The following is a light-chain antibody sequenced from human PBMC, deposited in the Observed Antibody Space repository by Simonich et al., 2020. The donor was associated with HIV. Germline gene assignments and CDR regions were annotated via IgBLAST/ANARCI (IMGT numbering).Light chain of an antibody. CDR1: SGSIASSF. CDR3: QSYDYTNWV. J-gene: IGLJ3*02. V-gene: IGLV6-57*01. CDR2: EDY. Sequence: NFMLTQPHSVSESPGKTVTISCTRSSGSIASSFVQWYQQRPGRSPTTVIYEDYQRPSGVPVRFSGSIDSSSNSASLTISGLKTEDEADDYCQSYDYTNWVFGGGTKLTVL.